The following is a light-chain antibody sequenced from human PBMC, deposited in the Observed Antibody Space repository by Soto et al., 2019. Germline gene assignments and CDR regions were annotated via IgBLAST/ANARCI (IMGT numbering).Light chain of an antibody. J-gene: IGKJ5*01. V-gene: IGKV3-20*01. CDR3: QQYSRSPPIT. Sequence: DIVLNQSPCTLSLSQGERASLSCRASQSVSSGHLAWYQQKPGQAPRLLIYGASSRATGIPDRFSGSGSGTDFTLTINSLEPEDFAVYYCQQYSRSPPITFGQGTRLEI. CDR2: GAS. CDR1: QSVSSGH.